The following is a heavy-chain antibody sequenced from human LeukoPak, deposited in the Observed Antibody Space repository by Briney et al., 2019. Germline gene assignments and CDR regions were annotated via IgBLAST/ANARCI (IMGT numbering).Heavy chain of an antibody. V-gene: IGHV3-23*01. J-gene: IGHJ4*02. Sequence: GGSLRLSCAASGYTFTTYTMAWVRQAPGKGLEWVSTISGTGGSTAYADSVKGRFTISRDNSKNTLYLQMNSLRAEDTAIYFFSKHPSTGFYYFDFWGQGTLVTVSS. CDR3: SKHPSTGFYYFDF. D-gene: IGHD6-19*01. CDR1: GYTFTTYT. CDR2: ISGTGGST.